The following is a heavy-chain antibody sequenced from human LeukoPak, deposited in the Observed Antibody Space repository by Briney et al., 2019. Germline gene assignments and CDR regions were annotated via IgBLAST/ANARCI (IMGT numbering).Heavy chain of an antibody. J-gene: IGHJ4*02. V-gene: IGHV4-38-2*02. Sequence: PSETLSLTCTVSGYPISSGYYWGWVRHPPGKGLEWLGRIYHSGSTYYNPSLKSRVTISVDTSKNQFSLKLSSVTAADTAVYYCARAYYYGSGSYYIIRYYFDYWGQGTLVTVSS. D-gene: IGHD3-10*01. CDR2: IYHSGST. CDR1: GYPISSGYY. CDR3: ARAYYYGSGSYYIIRYYFDY.